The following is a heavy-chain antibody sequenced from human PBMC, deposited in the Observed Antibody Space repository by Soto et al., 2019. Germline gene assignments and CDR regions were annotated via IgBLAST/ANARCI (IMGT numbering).Heavy chain of an antibody. CDR3: TTDDPINKN. J-gene: IGHJ4*02. CDR1: GFTFSNAW. CDR2: IKSKTDGGTT. V-gene: IGHV3-15*01. Sequence: GSLRLSCGASGFTFSNAWMSWVRQAPVKGLEWVARIKSKTDGGTTDYAAPVKGRFIISRDDSKNMLYLQMNSLKIEDTAMYYCTTDDPINKNWGQGTLVTVSS.